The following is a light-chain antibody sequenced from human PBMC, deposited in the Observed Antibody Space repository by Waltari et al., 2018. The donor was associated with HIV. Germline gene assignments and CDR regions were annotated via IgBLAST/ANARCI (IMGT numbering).Light chain of an antibody. Sequence: QSVLTQPPSVSAAPGQRVTISCSGSSSNIGSNDVSWYQQLPGTAPKLLIFDNYKRPSGIPDRFSGSKAGTSATLGITGLQTGDEADYYCGTWESGMSAVVFGGGTKLTVL. CDR1: SSNIGSND. CDR3: GTWESGMSAVV. J-gene: IGLJ3*02. CDR2: DNY. V-gene: IGLV1-51*01.